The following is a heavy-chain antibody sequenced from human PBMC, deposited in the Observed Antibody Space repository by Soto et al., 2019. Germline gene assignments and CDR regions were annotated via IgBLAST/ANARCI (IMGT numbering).Heavy chain of an antibody. D-gene: IGHD2-2*01. CDR1: GGSISSGYYY. CDR2: IYYSGNT. J-gene: IGHJ6*02. Sequence: SETLSLTCSVSGGSISSGYYYWSWIRQPPGKGLEWIGNIYYSGNTYYNPSLKRRRIITIETAKNKFSLKVGSVTAADSSLYYCPSSSLCGLDVWGQGTTVTVSS. CDR3: PSSSLCGLDV. V-gene: IGHV4-30-4*01.